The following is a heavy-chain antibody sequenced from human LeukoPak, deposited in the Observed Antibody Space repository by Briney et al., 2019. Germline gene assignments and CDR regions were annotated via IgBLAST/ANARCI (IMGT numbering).Heavy chain of an antibody. D-gene: IGHD3-3*01. Sequence: PGGSLRLSCAASGFTFSNAWMSWVRQAPGKGREWVGRIKSKIDGGTTDYAVPVKGRFTISRDDSKNTLYLQMNSLKTEDTAVYYCTTVRFLEWFHFDSWGQGTLVTVSS. V-gene: IGHV3-15*01. CDR1: GFTFSNAW. CDR2: IKSKIDGGTT. J-gene: IGHJ4*02. CDR3: TTVRFLEWFHFDS.